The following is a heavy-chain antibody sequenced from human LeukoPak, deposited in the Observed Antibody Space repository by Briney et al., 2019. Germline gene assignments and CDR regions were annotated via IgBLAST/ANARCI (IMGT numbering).Heavy chain of an antibody. J-gene: IGHJ6*02. D-gene: IGHD3-10*02. CDR1: GFTFSNYG. CDR2: ISYDGSRK. CDR3: ARDLHYYVAMDV. Sequence: GRSLRLSCAASGFTFSNYGMHWVRQAPGKGLEWVAVISYDGSRKYYADSVKGRFTISRDNTKNTLYLQMNSLRVEGTALYYCARDLHYYVAMDVWGQGTTVTVSS. V-gene: IGHV3-30*03.